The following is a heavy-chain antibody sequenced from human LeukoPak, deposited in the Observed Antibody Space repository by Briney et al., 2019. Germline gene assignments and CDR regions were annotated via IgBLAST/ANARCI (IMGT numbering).Heavy chain of an antibody. J-gene: IGHJ4*02. CDR2: INHSGST. Sequence: PSETLSLTCAVYGGSFSGYYWSWIRQPPGKGLEWIGEINHSGSTNYNPSLKSRVTISVDTSKNQFSLKLSSVTAADTAVYYCARLHCGGDCYNDYWGQGTLVTVSS. CDR1: GGSFSGYY. V-gene: IGHV4-34*01. D-gene: IGHD2-21*02. CDR3: ARLHCGGDCYNDY.